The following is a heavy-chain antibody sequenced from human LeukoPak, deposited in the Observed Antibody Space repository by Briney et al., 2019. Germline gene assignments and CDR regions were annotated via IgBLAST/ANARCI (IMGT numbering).Heavy chain of an antibody. CDR2: ISGSGGST. CDR3: AEVGAPQSNYQLPTPAFGY. J-gene: IGHJ4*02. V-gene: IGHV3-23*01. D-gene: IGHD2-2*01. CDR1: GFTFDDYT. Sequence: PGGSLRLSCAASGFTFDDYTMHWVRQAPGKGLEWVSAISGSGGSTYYADSVKGRFTISRDNSKNTLYLQMNSLRAEDTAVYHCAEVGAPQSNYQLPTPAFGYWGQGTLVTVSS.